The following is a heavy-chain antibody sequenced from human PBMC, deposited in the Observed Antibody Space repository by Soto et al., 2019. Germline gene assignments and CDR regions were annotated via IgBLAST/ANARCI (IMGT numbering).Heavy chain of an antibody. V-gene: IGHV3-11*01. CDR3: ARGHYGLDV. J-gene: IGHJ6*02. Sequence: PGGSLRLSCAASGFTFSDYYISWIRQTPEKGLEWVSYISPSGTTMYYADSVKGRFTISRDNAKNSPYLQMNSLRAEDTAVYYCARGHYGLDVWGQGTTVTVSS. CDR2: ISPSGTTM. CDR1: GFTFSDYY.